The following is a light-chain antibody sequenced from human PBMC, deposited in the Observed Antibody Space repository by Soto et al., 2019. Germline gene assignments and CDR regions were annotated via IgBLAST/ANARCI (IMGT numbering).Light chain of an antibody. J-gene: IGKJ1*01. CDR2: GTS. Sequence: EIVLTQSPGTRSLSPGERVTLSCRASRSVGTNYLAWYQQKPGQAPRLVIYGTSNRATGTPDRFSGSGSGTDFTLTISRLEPEDFAVYYCQQYGTSPRMFGQGTKV. V-gene: IGKV3-20*01. CDR1: RSVGTNY. CDR3: QQYGTSPRM.